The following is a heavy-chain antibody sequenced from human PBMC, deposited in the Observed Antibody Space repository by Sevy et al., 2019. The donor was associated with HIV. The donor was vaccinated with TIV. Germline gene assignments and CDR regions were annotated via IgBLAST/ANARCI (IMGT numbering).Heavy chain of an antibody. CDR2: IYPGDSDT. V-gene: IGHV5-51*01. CDR3: ARQVPSYYYDSSGYYYLNWFDP. D-gene: IGHD3-22*01. CDR1: EYSFTSYW. J-gene: IGHJ5*02. Sequence: GESLKISCKGSEYSFTSYWIGWVRQMPGKGLEWMGIIYPGDSDTRYSPSFQGQVTISADKSISTAYLQWSSLKASDTAMYYCARQVPSYYYDSSGYYYLNWFDPWGQGTLVTVSS.